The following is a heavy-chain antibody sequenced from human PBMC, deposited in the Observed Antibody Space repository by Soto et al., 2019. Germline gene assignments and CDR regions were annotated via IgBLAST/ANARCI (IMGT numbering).Heavy chain of an antibody. Sequence: DVQLVESGGGLVQPGGSLRLSCVVSGFTFSAYSMNWVRQAPGKGLEWLAYIGTSGSPTYYADSVKGRFTISRDNARNSXXLQRSSLRADGTAVCYCVREADTVPPGQPVVHGDYWGRGTVVTVSS. CDR1: GFTFSAYS. CDR2: IGTSGSPT. J-gene: IGHJ4*02. V-gene: IGHV3-48*01. CDR3: VREADTVPPGQPVVHGDY. D-gene: IGHD5-18*01.